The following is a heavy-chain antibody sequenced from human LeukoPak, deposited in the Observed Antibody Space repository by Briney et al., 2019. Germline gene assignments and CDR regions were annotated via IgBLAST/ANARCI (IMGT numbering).Heavy chain of an antibody. CDR2: IYYSGST. J-gene: IGHJ6*02. Sequence: QTSETLSLTCTVSGGSISDFFWSWIRQPPGKGLEWIGYIYYSGSTDYKPSLKSRVTISVDTSKNQFSLNLSSVTAADTAVYYCARDRVLVTAYYGMDAWGQGTTVTVSS. D-gene: IGHD2-21*02. V-gene: IGHV4-59*01. CDR3: ARDRVLVTAYYGMDA. CDR1: GGSISDFF.